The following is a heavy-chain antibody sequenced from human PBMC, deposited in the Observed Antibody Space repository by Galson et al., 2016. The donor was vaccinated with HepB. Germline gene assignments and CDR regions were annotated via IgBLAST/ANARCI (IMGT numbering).Heavy chain of an antibody. V-gene: IGHV3-11*01. CDR2: SGSSGSPI. Sequence: SLRLSCAASGLIFSDNYMTWIRQAPGKGLEWISYSGSSGSPIYYADSVKGRFTISRDYAKSSLYLQMNSLRADDTAVYYCARGASPGFIDYWGRGTLVTVSS. CDR3: ARGASPGFIDY. J-gene: IGHJ4*02. CDR1: GLIFSDNY. D-gene: IGHD3-16*01.